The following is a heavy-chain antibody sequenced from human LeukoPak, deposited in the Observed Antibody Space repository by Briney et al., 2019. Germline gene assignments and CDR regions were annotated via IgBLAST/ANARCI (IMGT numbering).Heavy chain of an antibody. CDR2: ISAYNGNT. CDR1: GYTFTNYG. Sequence: ASVKVSCKASGYTFTNYGISWVRQALGQGLEWMGWISAYNGNTNYAQKLQGRVTMTTDTSTSTAYMELRSLRSDDTAVYYCARDRGITMIVVGLFDYWGQGTLVTVSS. V-gene: IGHV1-18*01. CDR3: ARDRGITMIVVGLFDY. J-gene: IGHJ4*02. D-gene: IGHD3-22*01.